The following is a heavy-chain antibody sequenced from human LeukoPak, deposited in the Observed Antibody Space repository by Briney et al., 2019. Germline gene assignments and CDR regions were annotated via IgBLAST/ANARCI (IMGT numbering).Heavy chain of an antibody. CDR1: GYTSTSYA. CDR3: AREPRSGWYWNKAGDY. V-gene: IGHV1-3*03. J-gene: IGHJ4*02. D-gene: IGHD6-19*01. CDR2: INAGNGNT. Sequence: ASVKVSCKASGYTSTSYAMHWVRQAPGQRLEWMGWINAGNGNTKYSQEFQGRVTITRDTSASTAYMELSSLRSEDMAVYYCAREPRSGWYWNKAGDYWGQGTLVTVSS.